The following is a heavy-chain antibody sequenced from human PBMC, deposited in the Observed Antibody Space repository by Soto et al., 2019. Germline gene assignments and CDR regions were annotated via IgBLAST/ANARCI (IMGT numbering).Heavy chain of an antibody. J-gene: IGHJ5*02. CDR1: GFTFSSYD. CDR2: IGTAGDT. Sequence: GGSLRLSCAASGFTFSSYDMHWVRQATGKGLEWVSAIGTAGDTYYPGSVKGRFTISRENAKNSLYLQMNSLRAGDTAVYYCARSFGRQQLVPWFDPWGQGTLVTVS. CDR3: ARSFGRQQLVPWFDP. D-gene: IGHD6-13*01. V-gene: IGHV3-13*04.